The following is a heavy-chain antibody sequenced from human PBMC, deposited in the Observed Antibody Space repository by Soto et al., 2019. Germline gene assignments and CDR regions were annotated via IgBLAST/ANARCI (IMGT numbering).Heavy chain of an antibody. J-gene: IGHJ4*02. V-gene: IGHV3-21*01. Sequence: GSLRLSCAASGFTFSSYSMNWVRQAPGKGLEWVSSISSSSRYIYYADSVKGRFTISRDNAKNSLYLQMNSLRAEDTAVYYCARDNTGNFDYWGQGTLVTVSS. CDR3: ARDNTGNFDY. CDR1: GFTFSSYS. CDR2: ISSSSRYI. D-gene: IGHD1-1*01.